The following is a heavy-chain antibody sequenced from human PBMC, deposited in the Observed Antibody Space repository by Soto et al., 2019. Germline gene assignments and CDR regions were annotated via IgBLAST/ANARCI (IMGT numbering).Heavy chain of an antibody. CDR2: IYPGDSDT. Sequence: VESLKISCKGSGYIFTSYWIGCVRQMPVKVLEWMGIIYPGDSDTRYSPSFQGQVTISADKSISTAYLQWSSLKASDTAMYYCARSPPNFYGDYELFDYWGQGTLVTVSS. J-gene: IGHJ4*02. CDR3: ARSPPNFYGDYELFDY. V-gene: IGHV5-51*01. D-gene: IGHD4-17*01. CDR1: GYIFTSYW.